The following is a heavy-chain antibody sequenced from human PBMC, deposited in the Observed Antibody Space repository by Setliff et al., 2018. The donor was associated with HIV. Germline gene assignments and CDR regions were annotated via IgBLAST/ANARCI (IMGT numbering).Heavy chain of an antibody. D-gene: IGHD2-15*01. CDR2: IHPSGGST. CDR3: ARDWWELPALDC. V-gene: IGHV1-46*01. Sequence: ASVKVSCKASGYTFTSYYIHWVRQAPGQGLEWMGVIHPSGGSTSYAQSFQDRVTMTRDTTTSTVYMELSSLRSEDTAVYYCARDWWELPALDCWGQGTRVTVSS. CDR1: GYTFTSYY. J-gene: IGHJ4*02.